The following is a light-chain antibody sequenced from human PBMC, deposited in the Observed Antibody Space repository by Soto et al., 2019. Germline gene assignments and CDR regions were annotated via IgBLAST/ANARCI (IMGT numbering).Light chain of an antibody. J-gene: IGKJ1*01. CDR3: QQYSNWLQT. V-gene: IGKV3-15*01. Sequence: EIVMTQSPATLSVSPGERATLSCRASQTVSSNLAWYQQKPGQAPRLLIYGASTRATGIPARFSGSGSGTEFTLTISSLQSEDFAIYYCQQYSNWLQTFGQGTKV. CDR1: QTVSSN. CDR2: GAS.